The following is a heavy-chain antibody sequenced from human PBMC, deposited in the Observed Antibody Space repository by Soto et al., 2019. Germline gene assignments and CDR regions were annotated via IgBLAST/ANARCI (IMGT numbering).Heavy chain of an antibody. CDR3: ATAVRGRAWSY. CDR1: GFTFSAYW. CDR2: IKDDGSQT. D-gene: IGHD6-19*01. Sequence: EVKLEESGGGLVQTGGSLRLSCAVSGFTFSAYWMRWVRQSPGRGLEGVANIKDDGSQTYYVDSVRGRFTISRDNGQNSLYLHMNSLRAEDTAVYYCATAVRGRAWSYWGQGTLVTVSS. J-gene: IGHJ4*02. V-gene: IGHV3-7*01.